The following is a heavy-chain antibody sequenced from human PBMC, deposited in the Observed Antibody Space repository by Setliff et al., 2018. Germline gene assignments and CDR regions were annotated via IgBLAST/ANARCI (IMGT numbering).Heavy chain of an antibody. CDR1: GFTFSSYA. J-gene: IGHJ6*02. V-gene: IGHV3-30*04. CDR2: ISYEGIDK. Sequence: TGGSLRLSCAASGFTFSSYALHWVRQAPGKGLEWVTLISYEGIDKYYADSVKGRFTVSRDNSKNTLYLQMNSLRAEDTAFYYCARDGVFYAMDFWGQGTTVTVSS. D-gene: IGHD3-10*01. CDR3: ARDGVFYAMDF.